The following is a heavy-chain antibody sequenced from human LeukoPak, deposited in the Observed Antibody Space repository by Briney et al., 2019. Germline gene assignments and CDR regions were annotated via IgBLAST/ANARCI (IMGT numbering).Heavy chain of an antibody. CDR3: ARGRPKIVLMVYVYASDI. V-gene: IGHV4-34*01. CDR2: INHSGST. CDR1: GGSFSGYY. Sequence: SETLSLTCAVYGGSFSGYYWSWIRQPPGKGLEWIGEINHSGSTNYNPSLKSRVTISVDTSKNQFSLKLSSVTAADTAVYYCARGRPKIVLMVYVYASDIWGQGTMVTVSS. J-gene: IGHJ3*02. D-gene: IGHD2-8*01.